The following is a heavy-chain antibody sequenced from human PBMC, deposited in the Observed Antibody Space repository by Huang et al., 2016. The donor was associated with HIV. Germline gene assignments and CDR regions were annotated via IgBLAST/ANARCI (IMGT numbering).Heavy chain of an antibody. D-gene: IGHD5-12*01. CDR2: IREDGGER. J-gene: IGHJ4*02. CDR1: GFKFDFYW. CDR3: ARGGSGYDY. V-gene: IGHV3-7*01. Sequence: EVQLVQSGGGLVQPGKSLTLSCAGSGFKFDFYWISWVRQAPGKVLEWVNNIREDGGERHYVGPVKGRFTISRDNAKNSVYLQMDSLRVDDTAVYFCARGGSGYDYWGQGSLVTVSS.